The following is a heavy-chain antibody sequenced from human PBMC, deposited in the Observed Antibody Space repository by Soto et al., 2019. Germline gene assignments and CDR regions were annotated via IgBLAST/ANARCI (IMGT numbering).Heavy chain of an antibody. CDR3: ARTTAVPITLRSRYFFDF. J-gene: IGHJ4*02. D-gene: IGHD3-10*01. CDR2: VHYSGTT. V-gene: IGHV4-61*01. Sequence: SETLSLTCSVSGGSVNNKTYYWSWIRQPPGKRLEWIGYVHYSGTTNYNPSLKSRVTISIDMSKNQFSLRLSSVTAADTALYYCARTTAVPITLRSRYFFDFWGQGTLVTVS. CDR1: GGSVNNKTYY.